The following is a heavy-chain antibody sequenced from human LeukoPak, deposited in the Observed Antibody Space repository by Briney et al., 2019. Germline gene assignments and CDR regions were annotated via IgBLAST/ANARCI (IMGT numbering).Heavy chain of an antibody. CDR1: GFTFTTYW. CDR2: INQDGTEK. Sequence: HPGESLRLPCAASGFTFTTYWMSWVRQFPGKGLEWVANINQDGTEKYYVDSVKGRFTISRDNAKNSLYLQMNSLRAEDTAVYYCARFHWGVVVPAAYFDYWGQGTLVTVSS. V-gene: IGHV3-7*01. D-gene: IGHD2-2*01. CDR3: ARFHWGVVVPAAYFDY. J-gene: IGHJ4*02.